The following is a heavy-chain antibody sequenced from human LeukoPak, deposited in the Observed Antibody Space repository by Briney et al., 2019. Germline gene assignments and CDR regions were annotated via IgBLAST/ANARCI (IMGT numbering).Heavy chain of an antibody. CDR2: FDPEDGET. CDR3: ATSGSYDYYYGMDV. V-gene: IGHV1-24*01. Sequence: ASVTVSCTVSGYTLTELSMHWVRQAPGKGLEWMGGFDPEDGETIYAQKFQGRVTMTEDTSTDTAYMELSSLRSEDTAVYYCATSGSYDYYYGMDVWGQGTTVTVSS. D-gene: IGHD1-26*01. CDR1: GYTLTELS. J-gene: IGHJ6*02.